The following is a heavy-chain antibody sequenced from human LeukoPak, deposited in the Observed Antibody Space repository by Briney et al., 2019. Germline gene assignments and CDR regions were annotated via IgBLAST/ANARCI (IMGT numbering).Heavy chain of an antibody. V-gene: IGHV4-34*01. J-gene: IGHJ5*02. CDR1: GGSFSGYY. CDR2: INHSGST. D-gene: IGHD3-9*01. CDR3: ARGYYDILTGYYIGYNWFDP. Sequence: SETLSLTCAVYGGSFSGYYWSWIRQPPGKGLEWIGEINHSGSTNYNPSLKSRVTISVDTSKNQFSLKLSSVTAADTAVYYCARGYYDILTGYYIGYNWFDPWGQGTLVTVSS.